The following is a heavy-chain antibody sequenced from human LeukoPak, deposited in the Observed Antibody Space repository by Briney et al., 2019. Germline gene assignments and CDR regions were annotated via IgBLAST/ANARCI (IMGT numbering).Heavy chain of an antibody. CDR3: ARESSSSWSNFDY. CDR2: IIPILGIA. D-gene: IGHD6-13*01. V-gene: IGHV1-69*04. J-gene: IGHJ4*02. CDR1: GGTFSSYA. Sequence: ASVKVSCKASGGTFSSYAISWVRQAPGQGLEWMGRIIPILGIANYAQKFQGRVTITADKSTSTAYMELSSLRSEDTAVYYCARESSSSWSNFDYWGQGTPVTVSS.